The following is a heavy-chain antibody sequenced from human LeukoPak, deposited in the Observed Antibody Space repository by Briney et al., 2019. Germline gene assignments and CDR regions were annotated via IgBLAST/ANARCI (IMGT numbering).Heavy chain of an antibody. V-gene: IGHV3-21*01. J-gene: IGHJ4*02. CDR1: GFTFSSYT. CDR2: ISSSSSYI. D-gene: IGHD2-15*01. CDR3: ARVAARVSLDY. Sequence: GGSLRLSCAASGFTFSSYTMDWVRQAPGKGLEWVSSISSSSSYIYYADSVKGRFTISRDNSKNTLYLQMGSLRTEDMAVYYCARVAARVSLDYWGQGTLVTVSS.